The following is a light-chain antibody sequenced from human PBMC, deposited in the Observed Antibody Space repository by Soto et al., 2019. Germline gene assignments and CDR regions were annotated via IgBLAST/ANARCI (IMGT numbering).Light chain of an antibody. CDR3: AAWDDSLSGLV. Sequence: QSALTQPPSASGTPGQRVTISCSGSSSNIGSNYVYWYQQLPGTAPKLLIYSNNQRPSGVPDRFSGSKSGTSASLAISGLRSEDEADYYCAAWDDSLSGLVFGTGTKLTVL. V-gene: IGLV1-47*02. CDR1: SSNIGSNY. CDR2: SNN. J-gene: IGLJ1*01.